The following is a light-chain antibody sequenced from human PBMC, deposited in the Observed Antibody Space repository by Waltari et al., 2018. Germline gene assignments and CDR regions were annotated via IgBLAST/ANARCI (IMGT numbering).Light chain of an antibody. CDR2: KAN. Sequence: QTVVTQEPSLEVSPGGTVTPTFALGSGSLYTTSYATWYQQTPGQAPRTLVYKANARSSGVPDRFSGSILGNTAALTITGAQADDESDYYCALYMGSGIWVFGGGTRLTVL. V-gene: IGLV8-61*01. CDR3: ALYMGSGIWV. J-gene: IGLJ3*02. CDR1: SGSLYTTSY.